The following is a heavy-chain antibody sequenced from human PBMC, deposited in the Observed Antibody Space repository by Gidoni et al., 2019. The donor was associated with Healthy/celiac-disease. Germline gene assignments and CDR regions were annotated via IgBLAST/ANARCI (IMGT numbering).Heavy chain of an antibody. J-gene: IGHJ4*02. CDR2: IYHSGST. Sequence: QVQLQESGPGLVTPSETRSLTCAVSGYSISSIYHSGSTYYNPSLKSRVTISVDTSKNQFSLKLSSVTAADTAVYYCARIPGYWGQGTLVTVSS. D-gene: IGHD2-2*02. CDR3: ARIPGY. V-gene: IGHV4-38-2*01. CDR1: GYSISS.